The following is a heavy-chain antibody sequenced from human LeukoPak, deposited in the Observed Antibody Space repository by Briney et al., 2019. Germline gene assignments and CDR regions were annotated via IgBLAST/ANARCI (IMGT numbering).Heavy chain of an antibody. CDR2: IYTSGST. CDR3: ARGERWLQSSDY. J-gene: IGHJ4*02. D-gene: IGHD5-24*01. V-gene: IGHV4-61*02. Sequence: SQTLSLTCTVSGGSISSGSYYWSWIRQPARKGLEWIGRIYTSGSTNYNPSLKSRVTISVDTSKNQFSLKLSSVTAADTAVYYCARGERWLQSSDYWGQRTLVTVSS. CDR1: GGSISSGSYY.